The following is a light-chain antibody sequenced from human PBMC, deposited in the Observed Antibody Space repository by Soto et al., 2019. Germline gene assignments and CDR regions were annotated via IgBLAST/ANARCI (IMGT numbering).Light chain of an antibody. V-gene: IGKV1-39*01. CDR3: QQTYGAPRT. CDR2: AAS. CDR1: QSINTY. J-gene: IGKJ1*01. Sequence: IQVTQSPSSLSASVGDRVTITCRASQSINTYLSWYQQKPGRAPKHLINAASSLQTGVPSRFSGSVSGTDFTLTISSLQPEDFATYYCQQTYGAPRTFGQGTKVDIK.